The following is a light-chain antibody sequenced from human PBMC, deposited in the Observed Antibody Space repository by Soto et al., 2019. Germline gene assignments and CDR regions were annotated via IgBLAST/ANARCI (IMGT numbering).Light chain of an antibody. CDR3: QQSYNSPLT. CDR1: QKVGSY. Sequence: DIPMTQSPSSLSSSALERITVACGASQKVGSYLNWYQQKSGKAPKVLTSDASTLQGGVPARFSGSGSGTDFTLTISSLQPEDSATYYCQQSYNSPLTFGGGTKVDIK. J-gene: IGKJ4*01. CDR2: DAS. V-gene: IGKV1-39*01.